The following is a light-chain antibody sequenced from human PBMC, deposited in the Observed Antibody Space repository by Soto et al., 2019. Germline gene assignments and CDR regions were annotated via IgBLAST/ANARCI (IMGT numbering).Light chain of an antibody. CDR3: QQRSYWPEIT. CDR1: QSVSSY. V-gene: IGKV3-11*01. Sequence: EIVLTQSPATLSLSPGERATLSCRASQSVSSYLAWYQQKPGQAPRLLIYDASNRATGVPARFSGGGSGTDFTLTISSLEPEDFGVYYCQQRSYWPEITFGPGTKVDIK. J-gene: IGKJ3*01. CDR2: DAS.